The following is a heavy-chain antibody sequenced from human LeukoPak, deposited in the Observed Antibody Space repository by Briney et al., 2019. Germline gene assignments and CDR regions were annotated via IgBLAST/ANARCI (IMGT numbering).Heavy chain of an antibody. CDR1: GFTFSSYA. CDR2: ISGSGGST. CDR3: AKDYYGSGSLFLFDY. V-gene: IGHV3-23*01. D-gene: IGHD3-10*01. J-gene: IGHJ4*02. Sequence: GGSLRLSCAASGFTFSSYAMSWVRQAPGKGLEWVSAISGSGGSTYYADSVKGRFTISRDNSKNTLYLQMNSLRAEDTAVYYCAKDYYGSGSLFLFDYWGQGTLVTVSS.